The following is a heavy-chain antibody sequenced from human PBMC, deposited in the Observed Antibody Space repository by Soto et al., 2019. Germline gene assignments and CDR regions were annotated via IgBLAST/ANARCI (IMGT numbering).Heavy chain of an antibody. J-gene: IGHJ5*02. D-gene: IGHD2-21*02. CDR1: GGSISSGGYY. CDR3: ARSSPVVTAP. CDR2: IYYSGST. V-gene: IGHV4-31*03. Sequence: QVQLQESGPGLVKPSQTLSLTCTVSGGSISSGGYYWSWIRQHPGKGLEWIGYIYYSGSTYYNPSLKSRITISGNQSKNQFSLELSSVTSADTAVYYCARSSPVVTAPWGQGTLVTVSS.